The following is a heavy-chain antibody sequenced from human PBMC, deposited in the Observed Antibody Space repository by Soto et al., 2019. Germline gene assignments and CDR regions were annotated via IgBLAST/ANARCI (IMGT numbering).Heavy chain of an antibody. D-gene: IGHD4-17*01. CDR2: INAGNGNT. CDR1: GYTFTSYA. V-gene: IGHV1-3*01. J-gene: IGHJ4*02. CDR3: AGGALPTVTIDY. Sequence: ASVKVSCKASGYTFTSYAMHWVRQAPGQRLEWMGWINAGNGNTKYSQKFQGRVTITRDTSASTAYMELSSLRSEDTAVYYCAGGALPTVTIDYWGQGTLVTVSS.